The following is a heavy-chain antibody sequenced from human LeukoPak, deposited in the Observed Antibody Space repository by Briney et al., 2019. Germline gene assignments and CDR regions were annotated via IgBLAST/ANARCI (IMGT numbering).Heavy chain of an antibody. J-gene: IGHJ4*02. CDR1: GYTFTSYD. CDR2: MNPNSGNT. V-gene: IGHV1-8*01. CDR3: ARGAGEGYTYGRYYFDY. Sequence: VASVKVSCKASGYTFTSYDINWVRQATGQGLEWMGWMNPNSGNTGYAQKFQGRVTMTRNTSISTAYMELSSLRSEDTAVYYGARGAGEGYTYGRYYFDYWGQGTLVTVSS. D-gene: IGHD5-18*01.